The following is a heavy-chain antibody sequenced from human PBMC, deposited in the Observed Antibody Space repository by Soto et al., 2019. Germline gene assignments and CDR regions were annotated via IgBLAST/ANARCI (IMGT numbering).Heavy chain of an antibody. D-gene: IGHD5-18*01. J-gene: IGHJ4*02. CDR3: AKREGNTYGLFH. CDR1: GFSFSNYC. V-gene: IGHV3-74*01. CDR2: IKTDGSST. Sequence: EVQLVESGGGLVQPGGSLRLSCAASGFSFSNYCIHWVRQAPGKGLVWVSRIKTDGSSTDYAASVKGRFTISRDNAKNTLYLQKYSLTADDTAVYYCAKREGNTYGLFHWGQGTLVTVSS.